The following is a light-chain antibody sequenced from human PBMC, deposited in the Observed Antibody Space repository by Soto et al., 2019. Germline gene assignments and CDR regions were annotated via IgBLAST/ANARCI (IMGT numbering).Light chain of an antibody. Sequence: EIVLTQSSGTLSLSPGERATLSCRASQSVSSNYLAWYQFKVGQAPRLLIYGASNRPTGIPDRFSGSGSGTDFTLTINRLEPEDSAVYFCQQYGGSPIFTFGPGTKLDIK. CDR2: GAS. V-gene: IGKV3-20*01. J-gene: IGKJ3*01. CDR3: QQYGGSPIFT. CDR1: QSVSSNY.